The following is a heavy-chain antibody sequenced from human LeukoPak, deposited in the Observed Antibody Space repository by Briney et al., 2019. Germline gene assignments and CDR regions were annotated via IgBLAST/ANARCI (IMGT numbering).Heavy chain of an antibody. CDR1: GFTFSSYG. V-gene: IGHV3-33*01. J-gene: IGHJ4*02. CDR2: IWYDGSNK. CDR3: ARDGSGDYFDY. Sequence: GRCLRLSCAASGFTFSSYGMHWVRQAPGKGLEWVAVIWYDGSNKYYADSVKGRFTISRDNSKNTLYLQMNSLRAEDTAVYYCARDGSGDYFDYWGQGTLVTVSS. D-gene: IGHD3-10*01.